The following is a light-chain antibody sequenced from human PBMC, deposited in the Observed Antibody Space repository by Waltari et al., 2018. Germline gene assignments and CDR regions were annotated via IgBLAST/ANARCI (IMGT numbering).Light chain of an antibody. V-gene: IGLV2-23*02. J-gene: IGLJ1*01. CDR2: EVT. Sequence: QSGLTQPASVSGSPGQSITISCPGTSSDVGSYTLVSWYQQYPGKAPKLRVYEVTRRSSGVSDRFSGSKSGNTASLTIYGLQSEDEADYYCCSYAGLGIYVFGTGTKVTVL. CDR1: SSDVGSYTL. CDR3: CSYAGLGIYV.